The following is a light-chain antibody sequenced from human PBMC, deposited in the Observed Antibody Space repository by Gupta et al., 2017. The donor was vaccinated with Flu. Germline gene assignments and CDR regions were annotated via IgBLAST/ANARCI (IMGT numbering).Light chain of an antibody. CDR3: AEWDASLNEFGV. J-gene: IGLJ3*02. Sequence: QSVLTQPPSTSGTPGQRVTISCSGGSSNIGSNTVNWYQQLPGAAHRLLIYNNNQRPSGVPDRFSGSKSCTSESLAISGLLFGDEADEDGAEWDASLNEFGVFGGGTRLTVL. CDR1: SSNIGSNT. V-gene: IGLV1-44*01. CDR2: NNN.